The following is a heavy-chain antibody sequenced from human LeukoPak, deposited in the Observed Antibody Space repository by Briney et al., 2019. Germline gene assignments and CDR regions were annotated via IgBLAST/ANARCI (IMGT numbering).Heavy chain of an antibody. CDR2: IIPIFGTA. CDR3: ARDQSADTAMADAFDI. CDR1: GGTFSSYA. V-gene: IGHV1-69*05. Sequence: GASVKVPCKASGGTFSSYAISWVRQAPGQGLEWMGGIIPIFGTANYAQKFQGRVTITTDESTSTAYMELSSLRSEDTAVYYCARDQSADTAMADAFDIWGQGTMVTVSS. D-gene: IGHD5-18*01. J-gene: IGHJ3*02.